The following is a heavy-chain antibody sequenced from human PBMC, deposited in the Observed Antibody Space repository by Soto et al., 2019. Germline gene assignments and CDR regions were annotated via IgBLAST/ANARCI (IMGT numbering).Heavy chain of an antibody. V-gene: IGHV1-18*01. CDR2: ISAYNGNT. D-gene: IGHD3-3*01. CDR3: ARDYFTIFGVVPQDYYYYYYMDV. CDR1: GYTFTSYG. Sequence: ASVKVSCKASGYTFTSYGISWVRQAPGQGLEWMGWISAYNGNTNYAQKLQGRVTMTTDTSTSTAYMELRSLRSDDTAVYFCARDYFTIFGVVPQDYYYYYYMDVWGKGTTVTVSS. J-gene: IGHJ6*03.